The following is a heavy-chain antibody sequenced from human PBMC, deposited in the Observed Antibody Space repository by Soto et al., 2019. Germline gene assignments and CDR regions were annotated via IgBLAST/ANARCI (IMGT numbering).Heavy chain of an antibody. D-gene: IGHD6-6*01. CDR2: ISSSASLK. CDR3: ARDRQGFNWFDP. CDR1: GFTFSSSE. V-gene: IGHV3-48*03. J-gene: IGHJ5*02. Sequence: EVQLVESGGGSVQPGGSLRLSCVASGFTFSSSEMNWVRQAPGKGLEWISYISSSASLKSYADSVKGRFTVSRDDAKNSLYLQMNSLRAEDTAVYYCARDRQGFNWFDPWGQGTLVTVSS.